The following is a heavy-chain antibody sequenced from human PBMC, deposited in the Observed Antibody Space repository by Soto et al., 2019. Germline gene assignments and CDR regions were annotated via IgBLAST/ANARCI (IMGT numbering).Heavy chain of an antibody. CDR2: IHYGGST. V-gene: IGHV4-59*08. D-gene: IGHD3-16*01. J-gene: IGHJ4*02. Sequence: SETLSLTCTVSGGSISGNSWSWIRQAPGKGLEWIGFIHYGGSTNFNPSLKSRVMMSLDTSKNQYSLSLNSVTAADTAVYYCARRSLSPGGAHFGHWGQGTLVTVSS. CDR3: ARRSLSPGGAHFGH. CDR1: GGSISGNS.